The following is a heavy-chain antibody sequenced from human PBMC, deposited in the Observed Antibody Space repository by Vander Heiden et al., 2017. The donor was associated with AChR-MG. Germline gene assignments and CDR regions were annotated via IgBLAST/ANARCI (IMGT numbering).Heavy chain of an antibody. CDR3: ARVRKDNFHDVDV. J-gene: IGHJ6*02. V-gene: IGHV4-34*01. D-gene: IGHD3-3*01. Sequence: QEQLQQWGAGLLKPSETLSLTCAVYGGSFSRYYWSWIRQPPGKGPEWIGEINHSGNTTYNPPLKRRVTISVNTSKNQISLNLDSVTAADTAVYYCARVRKDNFHDVDVWGQGTTGTVSS. CDR1: GGSFSRYY. CDR2: INHSGNT.